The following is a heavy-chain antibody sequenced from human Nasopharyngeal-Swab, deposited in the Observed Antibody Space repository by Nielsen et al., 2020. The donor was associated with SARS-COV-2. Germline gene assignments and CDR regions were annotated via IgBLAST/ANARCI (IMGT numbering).Heavy chain of an antibody. J-gene: IGHJ6*02. CDR1: GFTFSSYA. V-gene: IGHV3-30-3*01. CDR3: ARDPTPAVDSSSPLDYYYGMDV. D-gene: IGHD6-6*01. Sequence: GGSLRLSCAASGFTFSSYAMHWVRQAPGKGLEWVAVISSDGSNKYYADSVKGRFTISRDNSKNTLYLQMNSLRSEDTAVYYCARDPTPAVDSSSPLDYYYGMDVWGQGTTVTVSS. CDR2: ISSDGSNK.